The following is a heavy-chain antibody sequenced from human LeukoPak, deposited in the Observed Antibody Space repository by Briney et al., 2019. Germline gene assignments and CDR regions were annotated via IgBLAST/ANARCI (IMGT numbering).Heavy chain of an antibody. J-gene: IGHJ4*02. CDR2: IYYSGST. D-gene: IGHD6-19*01. CDR3: ARTAEYSSGWYIDS. CDR1: GGSISSSSYY. Sequence: SETLSLTCTVSGGSISSSSYYWGWIRQPPGKGLEWIGSIYYSGSTYYNPSLKSRVTISVDTSKNQFSLKLTSVTAADTAVYYCARTAEYSSGWYIDSWGQGILVTVSS. V-gene: IGHV4-39*07.